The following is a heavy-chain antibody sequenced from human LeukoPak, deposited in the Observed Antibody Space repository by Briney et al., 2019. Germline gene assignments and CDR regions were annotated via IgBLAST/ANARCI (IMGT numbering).Heavy chain of an antibody. V-gene: IGHV3-23*01. CDR1: GFTFSTYG. J-gene: IGHJ4*02. CDR2: VSGSGGST. Sequence: GGTPRLSCAASGFTFSTYGMSWVRQAPGKGLEWVSGVSGSGGSTYYADSVKGRFTISRDNSKNTLYLQMNSLRVEDTAVYYCAKDRLRYCSGGSCYSPVDYWGQGTLVSVSS. D-gene: IGHD2-15*01. CDR3: AKDRLRYCSGGSCYSPVDY.